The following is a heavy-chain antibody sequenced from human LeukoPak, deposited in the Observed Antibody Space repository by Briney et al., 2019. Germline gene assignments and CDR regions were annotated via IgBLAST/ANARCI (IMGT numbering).Heavy chain of an antibody. CDR3: ARGVGGLRYYYYMDV. CDR2: ISYDGSNK. Sequence: GGSLRLSCAASGFTFSSYAMHWVRQAPGKGLEWVAVISYDGSNKYYADSVKGRFTISRDNSKNALYLQMNSLRAEDTAVYYCARGVGGLRYYYYMDVWGKGTTVTVSS. CDR1: GFTFSSYA. J-gene: IGHJ6*03. D-gene: IGHD3-16*01. V-gene: IGHV3-30*01.